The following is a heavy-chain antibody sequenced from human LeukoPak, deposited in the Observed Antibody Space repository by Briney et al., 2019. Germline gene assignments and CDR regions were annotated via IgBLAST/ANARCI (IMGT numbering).Heavy chain of an antibody. CDR3: ARVAEAAAFDS. CDR1: VFTFSTYS. D-gene: IGHD6-13*01. CDR2: ISRNSRYI. Sequence: GGSLRLSCAASVFTFSTYSMNWVRQAPGKGLEWVSSISRNSRYIYYADSMRGRFTISRDNAKNSLYLQMNSLKPEDTAVYYCARVAEAAAFDSWGQGTLVTVSS. V-gene: IGHV3-21*06. J-gene: IGHJ4*02.